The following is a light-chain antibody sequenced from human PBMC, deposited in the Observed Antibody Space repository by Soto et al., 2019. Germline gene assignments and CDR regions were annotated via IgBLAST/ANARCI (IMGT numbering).Light chain of an antibody. CDR2: GAS. J-gene: IGKJ3*01. V-gene: IGKV3-20*01. Sequence: EIVLTQSPGTLSLSPGERATLSCRASQSINSRYLAWYQQKPDQAPRLLIYGASSSATGIPDSFSGSGSGTDFTLIISSLEAEDLAVYYCQQFVSSPGFSVGPGTKVD. CDR3: QQFVSSPGFS. CDR1: QSINSRY.